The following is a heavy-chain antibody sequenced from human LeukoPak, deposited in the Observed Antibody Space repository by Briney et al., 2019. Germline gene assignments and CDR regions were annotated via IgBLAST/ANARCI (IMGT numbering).Heavy chain of an antibody. J-gene: IGHJ3*02. CDR3: AKVRDTRDWYKDAFDI. CDR1: GFTFSIHA. V-gene: IGHV3-23*01. D-gene: IGHD6-19*01. Sequence: GGSLRLSCAASGFTFSIHAMSWVRQAPGKGLEWVSTISAGGGSTYYAASVKGRFTVSRDNSKNTLYLQMSSLRAEDTAMYYCAKVRDTRDWYKDAFDIWGQGTRVTVSS. CDR2: ISAGGGST.